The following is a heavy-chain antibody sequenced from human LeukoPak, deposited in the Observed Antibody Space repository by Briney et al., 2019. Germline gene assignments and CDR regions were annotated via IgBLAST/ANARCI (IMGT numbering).Heavy chain of an antibody. J-gene: IGHJ4*02. V-gene: IGHV1-69*06. CDR3: AGLVQGSGSFYNGLFDH. D-gene: IGHD3-10*01. CDR2: IIPIFGTT. CDR1: GGAFTSFT. Sequence: ASVKVSCKASGGAFTSFTISWVRQAPGQGLEWMGGIIPIFGTTNYEQKFQGRVTIIADKSASTTYMSLSSLRSEDTAVYYCAGLVQGSGSFYNGLFDHWGQGTLVTVSS.